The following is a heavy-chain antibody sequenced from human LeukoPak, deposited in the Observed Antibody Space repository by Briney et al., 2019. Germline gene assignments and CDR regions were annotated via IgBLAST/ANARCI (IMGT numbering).Heavy chain of an antibody. CDR1: GGTFSSYA. CDR2: IIPIFGTA. CDR3: AREPLSYSSSSVHYYYYMDV. V-gene: IGHV1-69*06. J-gene: IGHJ6*03. Sequence: SVKVSCKASGGTFSSYAISWVRQAPGQGLEWMGGIIPIFGTANYAQKFQGRVTITADKSTSTAYMELSSLRSEDTAVYYCAREPLSYSSSSVHYYYYMDVWGKGTRVTVSS. D-gene: IGHD6-6*01.